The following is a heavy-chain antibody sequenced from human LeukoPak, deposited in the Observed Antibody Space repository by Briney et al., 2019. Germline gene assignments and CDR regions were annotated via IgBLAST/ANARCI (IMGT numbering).Heavy chain of an antibody. V-gene: IGHV3-74*01. Sequence: PGGSLRLSCAASGFTFSSYWMHWVRQAPGKGLVWVSLINSDGSSTNYADSVKGRFTISRDNAKNTLYLQMNSLRAEDTTVYFCARGGAYSSSPHDYWGQGTLVTVSS. CDR3: ARGGAYSSSPHDY. J-gene: IGHJ4*02. CDR2: INSDGSST. D-gene: IGHD6-6*01. CDR1: GFTFSSYW.